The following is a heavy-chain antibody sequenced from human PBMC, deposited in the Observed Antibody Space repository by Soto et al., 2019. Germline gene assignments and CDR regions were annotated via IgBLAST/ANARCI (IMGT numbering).Heavy chain of an antibody. V-gene: IGHV3-21*01. CDR2: ISSSSIYI. J-gene: IGHJ3*02. CDR3: AREAEGIVVVPAAIAAFDI. Sequence: GGSLRLSCAASGFTFSTYSIHWARQAPCKGLEWVSSISSSSIYIYYADSVKGRFTIYRDNAKNSLYLQMNSLRAEGTALYYCAREAEGIVVVPAAIAAFDIWGQRTMVPVSS. CDR1: GFTFSTYS. D-gene: IGHD2-2*01.